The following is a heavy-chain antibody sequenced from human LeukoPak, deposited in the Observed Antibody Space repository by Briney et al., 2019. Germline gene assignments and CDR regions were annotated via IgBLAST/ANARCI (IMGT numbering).Heavy chain of an antibody. J-gene: IGHJ5*02. CDR3: VRQVVVVTAILWFDP. V-gene: IGHV4-39*01. Sequence: SETLSLTCTVSGGSISSSSYYCGWIRQPPGEGLEWFGSIYYCGIPCYNPSLTVRVTICVVPAKTLFSLKLSSVTAADTAVYYCVRQVVVVTAILWFDPWGQGTLVTVSS. CDR2: IYYCGIP. CDR1: GGSISSSSYY. D-gene: IGHD2-21*02.